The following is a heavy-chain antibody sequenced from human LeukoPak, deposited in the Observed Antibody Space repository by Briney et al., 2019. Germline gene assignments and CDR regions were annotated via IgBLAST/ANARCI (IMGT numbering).Heavy chain of an antibody. V-gene: IGHV4-4*02. J-gene: IGHJ3*02. CDR1: GGSISSSNW. CDR2: IYHSGST. CDR3: ASYSSSSRAFDI. D-gene: IGHD6-13*01. Sequence: PSGTLSLTCAVSGGSISSSNWWSWVRQPPGKGLEWIGEIYHSGSTNYSPSLKSRVTISVDKSKNQFSLKLSSVTAADTAVYYCASYSSSSRAFDIWGQGTMVTVSS.